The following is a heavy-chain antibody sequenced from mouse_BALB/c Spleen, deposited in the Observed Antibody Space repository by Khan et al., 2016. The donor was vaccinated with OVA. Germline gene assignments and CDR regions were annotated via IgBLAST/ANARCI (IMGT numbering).Heavy chain of an antibody. CDR3: ARASLLWLYAMDY. D-gene: IGHD2-2*01. J-gene: IGHJ4*01. CDR1: GYSFTGYY. Sequence: LVKTGASVKISCKTSGYSFTGYYMHWVKQSHGKSLEWIGYISCYNGATTYNQKFKGKATFTVDTSSSTAYMQFNSLTSEDSAVYVCARASLLWLYAMDYWGQGTSVTVSS. V-gene: IGHV1S34*01. CDR2: ISCYNGAT.